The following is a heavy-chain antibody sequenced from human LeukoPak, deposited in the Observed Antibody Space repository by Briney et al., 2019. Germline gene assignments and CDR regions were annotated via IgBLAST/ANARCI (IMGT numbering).Heavy chain of an antibody. CDR3: ARDRYDILTGPPPTDY. D-gene: IGHD3-9*01. J-gene: IGHJ4*02. CDR1: GYTFTGYY. CDR2: INTNTGNP. Sequence: ASVKVSCKASGYTFTGYYMHWVRQAPGQGLEWMGWINTNTGNPTYAQGFTGRFVFSLDTSVSTAYLQISSLKAEDTAVYYCARDRYDILTGPPPTDYWGQGTLVTVSS. V-gene: IGHV7-4-1*02.